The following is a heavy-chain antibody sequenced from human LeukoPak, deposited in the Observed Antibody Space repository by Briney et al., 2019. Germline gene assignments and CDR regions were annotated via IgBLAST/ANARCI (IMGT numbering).Heavy chain of an antibody. CDR2: IKEDGSEK. CDR1: GFTFNNYW. J-gene: IGHJ4*02. CDR3: ARHLSGITGYTYGRGIDY. V-gene: IGHV3-7*01. D-gene: IGHD5-18*01. Sequence: GGSLRLSCAASGFTFNNYWMTWVRQAPGKGLEWVANIKEDGSEKYYVDSVKGRFTISRDNAKTSLYLQMNSLRAEDTAVYYCARHLSGITGYTYGRGIDYWGQGTLVTVSS.